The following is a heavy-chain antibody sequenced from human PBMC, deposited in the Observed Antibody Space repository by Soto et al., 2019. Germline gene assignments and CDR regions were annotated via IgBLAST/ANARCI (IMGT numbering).Heavy chain of an antibody. CDR1: GFTFSSYA. Sequence: GGSLRLSCAASGFTFSSYAMHWVRHAPGKGLEWVAVISYDGSNKYYADSVKGRFTISRDNSKNTLYLQMNSLRAEDTAVYYCARDTTMIVVVSPIDYWGQGTLVTVSS. J-gene: IGHJ4*02. CDR3: ARDTTMIVVVSPIDY. V-gene: IGHV3-30-3*01. CDR2: ISYDGSNK. D-gene: IGHD3-22*01.